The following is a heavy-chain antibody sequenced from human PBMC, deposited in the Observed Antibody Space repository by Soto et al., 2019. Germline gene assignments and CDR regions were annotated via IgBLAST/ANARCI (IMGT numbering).Heavy chain of an antibody. D-gene: IGHD3-16*01. J-gene: IGHJ5*02. Sequence: EAQLVESGGGLVQPGGSLRVSCAVSGFTFSDYWMSWVRQAPGKGLEWVAKIKQDGSEKDYVDSGKGRLNNSRDNANNSLYLHMSSLRVDDTALYYCARGGRDAYDWFDPWGQGTLVTVSS. CDR1: GFTFSDYW. CDR3: ARGGRDAYDWFDP. V-gene: IGHV3-7*01. CDR2: IKQDGSEK.